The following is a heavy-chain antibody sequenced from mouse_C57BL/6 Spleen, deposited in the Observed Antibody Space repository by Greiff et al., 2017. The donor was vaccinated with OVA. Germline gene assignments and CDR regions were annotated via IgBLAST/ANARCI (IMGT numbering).Heavy chain of an antibody. J-gene: IGHJ2*01. CDR2: IDPSDSET. CDR1: GYTFTSYW. Sequence: VKLQQPGPELVRPGSSVKLSCKASGYTFTSYWMHWVKQRPIQGLEWIGNIDPSDSETHYNQKFKDKATLTVDKSSSTAYMQLSSLTSEDSAVYYCARDYSWYFDYWGQGTTLTVSS. V-gene: IGHV1-52*01. CDR3: ARDYSWYFDY. D-gene: IGHD1-1*01.